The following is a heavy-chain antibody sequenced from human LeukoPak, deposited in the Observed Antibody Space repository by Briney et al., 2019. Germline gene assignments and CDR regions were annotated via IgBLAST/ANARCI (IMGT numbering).Heavy chain of an antibody. D-gene: IGHD6-13*01. Sequence: SGGSLRLSCAASGFTFSSYWMSWVRQAPGKGLEWVANIKQDGSEKYYVDSVKGRFTISRDNAKNSLYLQMNSLRAEDTAVYYCARGGYSSLNWFDPWGQGTLVTVSS. CDR1: GFTFSSYW. J-gene: IGHJ5*02. V-gene: IGHV3-7*01. CDR2: IKQDGSEK. CDR3: ARGGYSSLNWFDP.